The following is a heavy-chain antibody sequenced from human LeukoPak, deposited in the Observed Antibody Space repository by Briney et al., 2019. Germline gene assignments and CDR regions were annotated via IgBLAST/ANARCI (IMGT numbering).Heavy chain of an antibody. CDR3: ARAYSTGWYSNWFDP. CDR1: GYTFTGYY. CDR2: INPNSGGT. V-gene: IGHV1-2*02. Sequence: ASVKVSCKASGYTFTGYYMHWVRQAPGQGLEWMGWINPNSGGTNYAQKFQGRVTMTRDTSISTAYMELSSLRSEDTAVYYCARAYSTGWYSNWFDPWGQGTLVTVSS. J-gene: IGHJ5*02. D-gene: IGHD6-19*01.